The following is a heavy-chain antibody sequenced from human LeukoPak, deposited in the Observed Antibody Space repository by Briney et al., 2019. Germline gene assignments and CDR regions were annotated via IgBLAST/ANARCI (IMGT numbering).Heavy chain of an antibody. V-gene: IGHV1-46*01. D-gene: IGHD1-26*01. J-gene: IGHJ6*03. CDR2: FNPSGGST. CDR1: GYTFTSYY. Sequence: ASVKVSCKASGYTFTSYYMHWVRQAPGQGLEWMGIFNPSGGSTSYAQKFQGRVTMTRDTSTSTVYMELSSLRSEDTAVYYCARDVGATGNYYYMDVWGKGTTVTVSS. CDR3: ARDVGATGNYYYMDV.